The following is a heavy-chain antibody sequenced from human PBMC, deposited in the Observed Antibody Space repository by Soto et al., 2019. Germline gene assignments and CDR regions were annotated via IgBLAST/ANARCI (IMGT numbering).Heavy chain of an antibody. CDR3: VRASGTWYHFAH. Sequence: PSETLSLTCSVSGDSVSSGDYYWSWIRQSPGKGLEWIGYIYNSGSTAYSPSLKSRVTISVDTSKNQLSLKLSSVTAADTAAYYCVRASGTWYHFAHWGQGTQVTVSS. V-gene: IGHV4-61*08. J-gene: IGHJ4*02. CDR2: IYNSGST. D-gene: IGHD6-13*01. CDR1: GDSVSSGDYY.